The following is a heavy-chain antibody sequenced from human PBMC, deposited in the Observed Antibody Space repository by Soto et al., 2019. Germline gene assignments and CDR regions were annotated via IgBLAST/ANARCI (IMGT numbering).Heavy chain of an antibody. Sequence: PSEPLSLTCTVSGGSISSGGYYWSWIRQHPGKGLEWIGYIYYSGSTYYNPSLKSRVTISVDTSKNQFSLKLSSVTAADTAVYYCASSDSSGYYYDYWGQGTLVTVSS. CDR2: IYYSGST. J-gene: IGHJ4*02. V-gene: IGHV4-31*03. D-gene: IGHD3-22*01. CDR1: GGSISSGGYY. CDR3: ASSDSSGYYYDY.